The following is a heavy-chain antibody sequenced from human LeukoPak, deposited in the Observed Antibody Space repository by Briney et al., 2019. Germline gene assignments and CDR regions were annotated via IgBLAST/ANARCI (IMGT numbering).Heavy chain of an antibody. D-gene: IGHD6-19*01. CDR1: GFTFSGSA. CDR3: TTPLGTVAEDY. V-gene: IGHV3-73*01. J-gene: IGHJ4*02. Sequence: PGGSLRLSCAASGFTFSGSAMHWVRQASGKGLEWVGRIRSKANSYATAYAASVKGRFTIPRDDSKNTAYLQMNSLKTEDTAVYYCTTPLGTVAEDYWGQGTLVTVSS. CDR2: IRSKANSYAT.